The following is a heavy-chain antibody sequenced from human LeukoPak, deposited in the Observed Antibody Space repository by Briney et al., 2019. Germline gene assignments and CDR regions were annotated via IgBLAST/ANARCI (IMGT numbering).Heavy chain of an antibody. J-gene: IGHJ4*02. D-gene: IGHD4-23*01. CDR1: GYSISSGYY. V-gene: IGHV4-38-2*01. CDR2: IYHSGST. Sequence: SETLSLTCAVSGYSISSGYYWGWIRQPPGKGLEWIGSIYHSGSTYYNPSLKSRVTISVDTSKNQFSLKLSSVTAADTAVYYCARHNLALGDGGNFDHWGQGTLVTVSS. CDR3: ARHNLALGDGGNFDH.